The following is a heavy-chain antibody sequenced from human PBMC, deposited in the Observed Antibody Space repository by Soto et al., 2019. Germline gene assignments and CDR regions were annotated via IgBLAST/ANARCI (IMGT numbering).Heavy chain of an antibody. CDR1: GFSFSTYA. CDR2: ISATGSRT. Sequence: EVRLLDSGGGLVQPGGSLRLSCAASGFSFSTYAMSWVRQAPGKGLEWVSSISATGSRTFYADSVEGRFTISRDNSKKTVYLQMSSLRPEDSAVYYCAKEMAAFDHWGQGTLVNVSS. J-gene: IGHJ4*02. CDR3: AKEMAAFDH. D-gene: IGHD6-19*01. V-gene: IGHV3-23*01.